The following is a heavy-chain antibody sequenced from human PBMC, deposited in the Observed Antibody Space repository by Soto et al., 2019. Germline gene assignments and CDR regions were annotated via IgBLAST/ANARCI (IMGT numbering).Heavy chain of an antibody. V-gene: IGHV4-61*01. D-gene: IGHD2-8*01. CDR3: ARGTGLYSFDY. J-gene: IGHJ4*02. CDR2: IYYSGST. CDR1: GGSVSSGSYY. Sequence: SETLSLTCTVSGGSVSSGSYYWSWIRQPPGKGLEWIGYIYYSGSTNYNPSLKSRVTISVDTSKNQFSLKLSSVTAADTAVYYCARGTGLYSFDYWGQGTLVTVSS.